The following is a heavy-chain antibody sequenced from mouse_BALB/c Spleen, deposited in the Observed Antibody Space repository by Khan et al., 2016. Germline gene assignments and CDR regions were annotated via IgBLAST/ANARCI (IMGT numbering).Heavy chain of an antibody. CDR3: ARLLIDFDY. V-gene: IGHV1S81*02. CDR2: INPSNGRT. Sequence: QVQLQQPGAELVNPGASVNLSCKASGYTLTSYWMHWVKQRPGQGLEWIGEINPSNGRTNYNEKFKSKATLTVDKSSSTAYMQLSSPTSEDSAFYYCARLLIDFDYWGQGTTLTVSS. CDR1: GYTLTSYW. D-gene: IGHD2-1*01. J-gene: IGHJ2*01.